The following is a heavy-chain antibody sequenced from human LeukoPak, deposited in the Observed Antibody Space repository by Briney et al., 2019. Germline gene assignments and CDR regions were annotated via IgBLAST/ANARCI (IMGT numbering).Heavy chain of an antibody. J-gene: IGHJ4*02. D-gene: IGHD6-13*01. Sequence: WVRQPPGKGLEWIGSLYYSGSTYYNPSLKSRVTISVDTSKNQFSLKLSSVTAADTAVYYCASAETGYSSSWYSRLVYWGQGTLVTVSS. CDR2: LYYSGST. V-gene: IGHV4-39*07. CDR3: ASAETGYSSSWYSRLVY.